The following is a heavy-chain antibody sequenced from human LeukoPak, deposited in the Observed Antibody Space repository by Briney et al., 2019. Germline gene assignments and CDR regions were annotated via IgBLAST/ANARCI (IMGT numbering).Heavy chain of an antibody. D-gene: IGHD4-17*01. J-gene: IGHJ5*02. V-gene: IGHV4-38-2*02. CDR3: AREYPSRDYGDYGEWFDP. CDR1: GYSISSGYY. CDR2: IYHSGST. Sequence: SETLSLTCTVSGYSISSGYYWGWIRQPPGKGLEWIGSIYHSGSTYYNPSLKSRVTISVDTSKNQFSLKLSSVTAADTAVYYCAREYPSRDYGDYGEWFDPWGQGTLVTVSS.